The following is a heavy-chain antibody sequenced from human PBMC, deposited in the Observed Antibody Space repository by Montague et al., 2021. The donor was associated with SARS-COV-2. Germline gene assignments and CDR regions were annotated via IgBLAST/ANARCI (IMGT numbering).Heavy chain of an antibody. J-gene: IGHJ4*02. D-gene: IGHD2-21*01. CDR3: ARVVGFDFDY. Sequence: TLSLTCTVSGGSISSGSYYWSWIRQPARKGLEWIGRIYTSGSTNYNPSLKSRVTISVDTSKNQFSLKLSSVTAADTAVYYCARVVGFDFDYWGQGTLVTVSS. CDR2: IYTSGST. CDR1: GGSISSGSYY. V-gene: IGHV4-61*02.